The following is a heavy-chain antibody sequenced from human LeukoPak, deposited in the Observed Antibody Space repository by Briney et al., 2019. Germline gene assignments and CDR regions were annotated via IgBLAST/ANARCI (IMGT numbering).Heavy chain of an antibody. CDR3: ASTVVPAATYFDY. CDR1: GYTFTGYY. J-gene: IGHJ4*02. Sequence: GASVKVSCKASGYTFTGYYMHWVRQAPGQGLEWMGWINPNSGGTNYAQKFQGRVTMTRDTSISTAYMELSRLRSDDTAVYYRASTVVPAATYFDYWGQGTLVTVSS. CDR2: INPNSGGT. D-gene: IGHD2-2*01. V-gene: IGHV1-2*02.